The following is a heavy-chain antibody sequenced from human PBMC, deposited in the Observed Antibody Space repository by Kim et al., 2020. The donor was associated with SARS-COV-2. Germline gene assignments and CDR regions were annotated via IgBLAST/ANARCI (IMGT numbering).Heavy chain of an antibody. CDR1: GFTFSSYA. V-gene: IGHV3-30-3*01. J-gene: IGHJ4*02. Sequence: GGSLRLSCAASGFTFSSYAMHWVRQAPGKGLEWVAVISYDGSNKYYADSVKGRFTISRDNSKNTLYLQMNSLRAEDTAVYYCARDYGVRGWSIDYWGQGTLVTVSS. CDR2: ISYDGSNK. CDR3: ARDYGVRGWSIDY. D-gene: IGHD6-19*01.